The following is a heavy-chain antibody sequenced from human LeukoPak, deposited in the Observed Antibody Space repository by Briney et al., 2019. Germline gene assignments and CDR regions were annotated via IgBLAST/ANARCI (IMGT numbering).Heavy chain of an antibody. CDR3: TTVSSSSDYRRI. CDR2: IKSKSDGGTT. CDR1: GFTFSNAW. V-gene: IGHV3-15*01. J-gene: IGHJ4*02. D-gene: IGHD6-13*01. Sequence: KPGGSLRLSCAASGFTFSNAWMSWVRQAPGKGLEWVGRIKSKSDGGTTDYAAPVKGRFTISRDDSEDTLYLQMNSLKKEDTAVYYCTTVSSSSDYRRIWGQGTLVTVSS.